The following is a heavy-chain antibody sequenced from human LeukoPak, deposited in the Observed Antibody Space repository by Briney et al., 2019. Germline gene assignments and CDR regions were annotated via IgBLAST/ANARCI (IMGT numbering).Heavy chain of an antibody. CDR2: ISAYNGNI. V-gene: IGHV1-18*01. CDR3: ASMSGYYPSYYFDY. Sequence: EASVKVSCKASGYTFISYGITWVRQAPGQGPEWLGWISAYNGNIDYAQKLQGRVTLTTDTSTSTAYMEVRSLRSDDTAVYYCASMSGYYPSYYFDYWGQGTLVTVSS. CDR1: GYTFISYG. J-gene: IGHJ4*02. D-gene: IGHD3-3*01.